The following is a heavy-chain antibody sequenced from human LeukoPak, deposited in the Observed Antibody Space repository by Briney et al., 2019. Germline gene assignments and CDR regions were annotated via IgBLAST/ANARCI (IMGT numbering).Heavy chain of an antibody. CDR1: GYIFTSYW. CDR3: ARRPFDSSGYYFDY. Sequence: GESLKISCKGSGYIFTSYWIGWVRQMPGKGLEWMGVIYPGDSDTRYSPSFQGQVTISADKSISTAYLQWSSLKASDTAIYYCARRPFDSSGYYFDYWGQGTLVTVSS. D-gene: IGHD3-22*01. J-gene: IGHJ4*02. CDR2: IYPGDSDT. V-gene: IGHV5-51*01.